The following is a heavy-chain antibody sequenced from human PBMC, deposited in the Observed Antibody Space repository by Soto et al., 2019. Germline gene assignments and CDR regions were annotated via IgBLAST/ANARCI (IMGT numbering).Heavy chain of an antibody. CDR3: ARGPYYYDSSGYYEDY. D-gene: IGHD3-22*01. CDR1: GFTFSSYA. Sequence: QVQLVESGGGVVQPGRSLRLSCAASGFTFSSYAMHWVRQAPGKGLEWVAVISYDGSNKYYADSVKGRFTIPRDNSKNTLYLQMNSLRAEDTAVYYCARGPYYYDSSGYYEDYWGQGTLVTVSS. V-gene: IGHV3-30-3*01. J-gene: IGHJ4*02. CDR2: ISYDGSNK.